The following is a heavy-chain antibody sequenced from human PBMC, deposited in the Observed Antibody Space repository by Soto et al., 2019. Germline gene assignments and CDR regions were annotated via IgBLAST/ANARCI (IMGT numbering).Heavy chain of an antibody. J-gene: IGHJ4*02. CDR3: GRVLVAATRHTGPDY. CDR2: TDYNGVT. Sequence: SETLSLTCSVSGVSISSSDYYWAWIRQPPGKGLEWIGSTDYNGVTYSNPSLKGRVTISKDTSKNKFSLQLTSVTAADTAFYYCGRVLVAATRHTGPDYWGQGTQVTSPQ. V-gene: IGHV4-39*02. D-gene: IGHD2-15*01. CDR1: GVSISSSDYY.